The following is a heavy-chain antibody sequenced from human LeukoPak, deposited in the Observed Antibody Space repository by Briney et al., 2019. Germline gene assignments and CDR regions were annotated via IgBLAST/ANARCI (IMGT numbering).Heavy chain of an antibody. V-gene: IGHV1-2*02. Sequence: ASVKVSCKASGYTFTGYYIHWVRQAPGQGLEWMAWINPNSGATNYAQKFQGRVTMTRDTSISTAYMELSRLRSDDTAVYYCARDSGSGEFDYWGQGTLVTVSS. CDR1: GYTFTGYY. CDR2: INPNSGAT. D-gene: IGHD1-14*01. J-gene: IGHJ4*02. CDR3: ARDSGSGEFDY.